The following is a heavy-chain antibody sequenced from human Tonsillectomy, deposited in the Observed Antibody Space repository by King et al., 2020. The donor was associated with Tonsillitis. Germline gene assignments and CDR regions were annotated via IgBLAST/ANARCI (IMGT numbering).Heavy chain of an antibody. CDR1: GFTFSSYG. CDR2: IWYEGSNK. Sequence: VQLVESGGGVVQPGRSLRLSCAASGFTFSSYGMHWVRQAPGKGLEWVAVIWYEGSNKYYADSVKGRFTISRDNSKNTLYLQMNSLRAEDTAVYYCARDLDSSGWYRFGTFDAFDIWGQGTMVTVSS. CDR3: ARDLDSSGWYRFGTFDAFDI. V-gene: IGHV3-33*01. J-gene: IGHJ3*02. D-gene: IGHD6-19*01.